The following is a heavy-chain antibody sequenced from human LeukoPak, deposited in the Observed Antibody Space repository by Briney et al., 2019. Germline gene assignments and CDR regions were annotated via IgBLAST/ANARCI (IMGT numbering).Heavy chain of an antibody. Sequence: SVKVSCKASGGTFSSYAISWVRQAPGQGLEWMGGIIPIFGTANYAQKFQGRVTITAYKSTSTAYMELSSLRSEDTAVYYCARVHSYGSGSYYNGVPTFDPWGQGTLVTVSS. CDR3: ARVHSYGSGSYYNGVPTFDP. CDR1: GGTFSSYA. J-gene: IGHJ5*02. D-gene: IGHD3-10*01. CDR2: IIPIFGTA. V-gene: IGHV1-69*06.